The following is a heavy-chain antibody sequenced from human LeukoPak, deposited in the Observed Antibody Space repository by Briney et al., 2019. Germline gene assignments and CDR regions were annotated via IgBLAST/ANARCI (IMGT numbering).Heavy chain of an antibody. CDR2: ISGSGRST. CDR3: ARSPRIYDSSGYYLVEYFDP. V-gene: IGHV3-23*01. D-gene: IGHD3-22*01. Sequence: PRGSLRLSCAASGFTFSSYAMSWVCQAPGKGLEWVSAISGSGRSTYYADSVKGRFTISRDNSKNTLYLQLNSLRAEDTAVYYCARSPRIYDSSGYYLVEYFDPWGGGTVDPVSS. J-gene: IGHJ2*01. CDR1: GFTFSSYA.